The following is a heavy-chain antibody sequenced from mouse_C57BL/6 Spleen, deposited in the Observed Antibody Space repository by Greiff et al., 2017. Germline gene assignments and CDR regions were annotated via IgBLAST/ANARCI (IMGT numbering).Heavy chain of an antibody. Sequence: VQRVESGPELVKPGASVKISCKASGYAFSSSWMNWVKQRPGKGLEWIGRIYPGDGDTNYNGKFKGKATLTADKSSSTAYMQLSSLTSEDSAVYFCARSGDSSGYSFAYWGQGTLVTVSA. CDR2: IYPGDGDT. D-gene: IGHD3-2*02. CDR3: ARSGDSSGYSFAY. V-gene: IGHV1-82*01. J-gene: IGHJ3*01. CDR1: GYAFSSSW.